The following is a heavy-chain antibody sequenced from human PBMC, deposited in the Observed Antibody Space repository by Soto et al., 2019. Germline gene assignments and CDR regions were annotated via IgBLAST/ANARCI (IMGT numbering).Heavy chain of an antibody. Sequence: PSETLSLTCTVSGGSISSGGYYWSWIRQHPGKGLEWIGYIYYSGSTYYNLSLKSRVTISVDTSKNQFSLKLSSVTAADTAVYYCATSGYSSSWGLSDYYGMDVWGQGTTVTVSS. D-gene: IGHD6-13*01. V-gene: IGHV4-31*03. CDR3: ATSGYSSSWGLSDYYGMDV. J-gene: IGHJ6*02. CDR1: GGSISSGGYY. CDR2: IYYSGST.